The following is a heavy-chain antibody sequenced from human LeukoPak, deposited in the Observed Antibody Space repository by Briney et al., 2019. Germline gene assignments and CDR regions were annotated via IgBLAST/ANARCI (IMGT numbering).Heavy chain of an antibody. CDR1: GGSISSSSYY. J-gene: IGHJ5*02. V-gene: IGHV4-39*01. D-gene: IGHD3-22*01. Sequence: PSETLSLTCTVSGGSISSSSYYWGWVRQPPGKGLEWIGNIYYTGSTYYNPPLESRVTISVDTSKNQFSLKLRSVTAADTAVYYCARHPNYYDSSANLWGQGTLVTVSS. CDR2: IYYTGST. CDR3: ARHPNYYDSSANL.